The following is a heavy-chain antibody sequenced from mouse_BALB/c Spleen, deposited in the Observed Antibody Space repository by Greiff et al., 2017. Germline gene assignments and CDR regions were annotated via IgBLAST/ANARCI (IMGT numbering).Heavy chain of an antibody. D-gene: IGHD2-14*01. J-gene: IGHJ3*01. CDR2: INPSTGYT. CDR3: AGKGGGYDGAWFAY. CDR1: GYTFTSYW. Sequence: QVQLQQSGAELAKPGASVKMSCKASGYTFTSYWMHWVKQRPGQGLEWIGYINPSTGYTEYNQKFKDKATLTADKSSSTAYMQLSSLTSEDSAVYNGAGKGGGYDGAWFAYWGQGTLVTVSA. V-gene: IGHV1-7*01.